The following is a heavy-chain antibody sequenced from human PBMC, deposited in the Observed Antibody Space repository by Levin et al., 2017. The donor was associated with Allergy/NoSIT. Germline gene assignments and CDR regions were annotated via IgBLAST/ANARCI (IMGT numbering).Heavy chain of an antibody. CDR2: ISAYNGNT. J-gene: IGHJ6*03. V-gene: IGHV1-18*01. D-gene: IGHD5-12*01. CDR3: ARVGYSGYDLYYYYYYYMDV. CDR1: GYTFTSYG. Sequence: GASVKVSCKASGYTFTSYGISWVRQAPGQGLEWMGWISAYNGNTNYAQKLQGRVTMTTDTSTSTAYMELRSLRSDDTAVYYCARVGYSGYDLYYYYYYYMDVWGKGTTVTVSS.